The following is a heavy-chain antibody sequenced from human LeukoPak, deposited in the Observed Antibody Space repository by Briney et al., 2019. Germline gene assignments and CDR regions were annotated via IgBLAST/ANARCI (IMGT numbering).Heavy chain of an antibody. CDR3: ARGGYYAMDV. CDR1: QLNQLNDE. Sequence: PGWYHRLSWVSTQLNQLNDEMHGNRQAPGDGQEWVPVISHDGSNKFYVDSVKGRFTISRDNSQNALYLQMNRLRGEDTAVYYCARGGYYAMDVWGQGTTVTV. CDR2: ISHDGSNK. V-gene: IGHV3-30*03. J-gene: IGHJ6*02.